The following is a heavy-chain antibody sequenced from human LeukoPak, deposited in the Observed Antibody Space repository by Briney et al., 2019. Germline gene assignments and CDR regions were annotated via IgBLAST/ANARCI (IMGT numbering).Heavy chain of an antibody. V-gene: IGHV3-23*01. Sequence: GGSLRLSCAASGFTFSSYAMSWVRQAPGKGLEWLSAISGSGGSTYYADSVKGRFTISRDNSKNTLYLQMNSLRAEDTAVYYCAKHYGDYKGYYYYGMDVWGQGTTVTVSS. J-gene: IGHJ6*02. CDR2: ISGSGGST. CDR1: GFTFSSYA. CDR3: AKHYGDYKGYYYYGMDV. D-gene: IGHD4-17*01.